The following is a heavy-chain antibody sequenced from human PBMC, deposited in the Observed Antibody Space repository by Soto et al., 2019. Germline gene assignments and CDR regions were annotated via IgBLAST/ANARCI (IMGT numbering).Heavy chain of an antibody. V-gene: IGHV4-31*03. Sequence: QVQLQESGPGLVKPSQTLSLTCTVSGGSISSGGYYWSWIRQHPGKVLEWIGYLYYSGSTYYNPSLKSRVTISVHTSKNQFSLKLSSVTAADTAVYYCARDLGYMTTGLPGYFDYWGQGTLVTVSS. CDR2: LYYSGST. D-gene: IGHD4-17*01. CDR3: ARDLGYMTTGLPGYFDY. CDR1: GGSISSGGYY. J-gene: IGHJ4*02.